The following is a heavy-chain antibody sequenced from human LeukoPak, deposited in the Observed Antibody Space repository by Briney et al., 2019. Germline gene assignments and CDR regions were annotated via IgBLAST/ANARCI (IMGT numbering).Heavy chain of an antibody. J-gene: IGHJ6*02. CDR2: IYYGGST. CDR1: GGSISSSSYY. Sequence: PSETLSLTCTVSGGSISSSSYYWGWIRQPPGKGLEWIGSIYYGGSTYYNPSLKSRVTISVDTSKNQFSLKLSSVTAADTAVYYCARHLPQPYYYYYGMDVWGQGTTVTVSS. V-gene: IGHV4-39*01. CDR3: ARHLPQPYYYYYGMDV. D-gene: IGHD1-1*01.